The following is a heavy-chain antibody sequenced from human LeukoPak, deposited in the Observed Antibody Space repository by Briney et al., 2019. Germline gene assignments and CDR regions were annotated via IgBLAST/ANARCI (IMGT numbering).Heavy chain of an antibody. CDR1: GGTFSSYA. Sequence: SVKVSCKASGGTFSSYAISWVRQAPGQGLEWMGGIIPIFGTANYAQKFQGRVTITTDESTSTAYMELSSLRSEDTAVYYCASTGYGSGWYSTPRGIGWFDPWGQGTLVTVSS. CDR2: IIPIFGTA. D-gene: IGHD6-19*01. J-gene: IGHJ5*02. CDR3: ASTGYGSGWYSTPRGIGWFDP. V-gene: IGHV1-69*05.